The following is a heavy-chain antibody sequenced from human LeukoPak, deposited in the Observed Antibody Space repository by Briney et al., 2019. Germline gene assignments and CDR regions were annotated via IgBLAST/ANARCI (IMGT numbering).Heavy chain of an antibody. V-gene: IGHV1-46*01. J-gene: IGHJ5*02. D-gene: IGHD2-15*01. CDR1: GYSFTNYY. CDR2: INPSGGST. CDR3: ARQDQYCSGGSCYKWFDP. Sequence: ASVKVSCKASGYSFTNYYMHWVRQAPGQGLEWMGIINPSGGSTTNAQKFQGRVTMTTDTSTTTAYMELRSLRSDDTAVYYCARQDQYCSGGSCYKWFDPWGQGTLVTVSS.